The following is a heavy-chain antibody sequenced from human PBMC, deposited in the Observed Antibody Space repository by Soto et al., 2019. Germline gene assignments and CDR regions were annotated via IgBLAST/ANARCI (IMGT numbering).Heavy chain of an antibody. CDR2: IWYDGSNK. CDR3: ARDVLVDGYKPRFYYYGMDV. J-gene: IGHJ6*02. CDR1: GFTFSSYG. D-gene: IGHD5-18*01. V-gene: IGHV3-33*01. Sequence: QVQLVESGGGVVQPGRSLRLSCAASGFTFSSYGMHWVRQAPGKGLEWVAVIWYDGSNKYYADSVKGRFTISRDNSKNTLYLKMNIQRAEDTAVYYGARDVLVDGYKPRFYYYGMDVWGQGTTVTVSS.